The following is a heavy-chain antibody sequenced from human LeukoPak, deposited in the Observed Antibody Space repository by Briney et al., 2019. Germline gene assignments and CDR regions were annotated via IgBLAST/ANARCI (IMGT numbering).Heavy chain of an antibody. CDR1: GFTFSSYA. J-gene: IGHJ4*02. CDR2: ISYDGSNK. Sequence: GGSLRLSCAASGFTFSSYAMHWVRQAPGKGLEWVAVISYDGSNKYYADSVKGRFTISRGNSKNTLYLQMNSLRAEDTAVYYCARTGEMATADFDYWGQGTLVTVSS. CDR3: ARTGEMATADFDY. V-gene: IGHV3-30-3*01. D-gene: IGHD5-24*01.